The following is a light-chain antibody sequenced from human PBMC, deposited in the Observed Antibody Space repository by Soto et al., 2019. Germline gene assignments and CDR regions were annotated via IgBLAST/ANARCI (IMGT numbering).Light chain of an antibody. CDR2: DVT. J-gene: IGLJ3*02. CDR1: SSDVGGYTS. V-gene: IGLV2-14*01. Sequence: QSALTQPASVSGSPGQTITISCTGPSSDVGGYTSVSWYQQHPGKAPKRLIYDVTYRPSGVSTRFSGSKSGNTASLTISGLQAEDEADYYCSSFTSSILVFGGGTKLTAL. CDR3: SSFTSSILV.